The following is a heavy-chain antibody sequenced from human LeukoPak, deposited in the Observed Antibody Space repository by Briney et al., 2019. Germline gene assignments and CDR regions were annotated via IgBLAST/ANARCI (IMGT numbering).Heavy chain of an antibody. J-gene: IGHJ4*02. V-gene: IGHV3-11*01. CDR1: GFTLSDYY. CDR3: ARGRGYSYGFAY. D-gene: IGHD5-18*01. CDR2: ISSSGSTI. Sequence: AVSLRLSCAASGFTLSDYYMSWIRPAPGKGLEWVLYISSSGSTIYYADSVKGRFTISRDNAKNSLYLQMNSLRAEDTAVYYCARGRGYSYGFAYWGQGTLVTVSS.